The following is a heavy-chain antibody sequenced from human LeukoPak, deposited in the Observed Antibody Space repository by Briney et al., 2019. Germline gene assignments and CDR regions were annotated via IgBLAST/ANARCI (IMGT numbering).Heavy chain of an antibody. CDR1: GFTSSTYA. V-gene: IGHV3-30*04. D-gene: IGHD3-10*01. Sequence: PGRSLRVSCAASGFTSSTYAMHWVRRAPGKGLEWVAGISYDGSKKYYADSVRGRFTISRDNSKNTLFLQMNSLRAEDTAVYYCARDLAVSGSFTHYFDYWGQGTLVTVSS. CDR2: ISYDGSKK. J-gene: IGHJ4*02. CDR3: ARDLAVSGSFTHYFDY.